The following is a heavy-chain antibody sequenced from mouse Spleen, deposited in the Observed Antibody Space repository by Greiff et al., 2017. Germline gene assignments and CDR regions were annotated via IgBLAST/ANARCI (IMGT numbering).Heavy chain of an antibody. D-gene: IGHD2-4*01. J-gene: IGHJ2*01. CDR1: GYAFTNYL. V-gene: IGHV1-54*01. CDR3: ARGGVYYDYAGEGY. Sequence: VQLQQSGAELVRPGTSVKVSCKASGYAFTNYLIEWVKQRPGQGLEWIGVINPGSGGTNYNEKFKGKATLTADKSSSTAYMQLSSLTSEDSAVYFCARGGVYYDYAGEGYWGQGTTLTVSS. CDR2: INPGSGGT.